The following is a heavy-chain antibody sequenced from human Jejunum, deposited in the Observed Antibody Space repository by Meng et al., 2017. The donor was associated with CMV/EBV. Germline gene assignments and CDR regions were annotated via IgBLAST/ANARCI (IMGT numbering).Heavy chain of an antibody. CDR2: IKQDGSEK. CDR3: ARGSAAAGPDYFDY. J-gene: IGHJ4*02. D-gene: IGHD6-13*01. Sequence: SGFPFSSYWMGWVRQAPRKGLEWVANIKQDGSEKYYVDTVKGRFTISRDNAKNSLYLQMNSLRAEDTAVYYCARGSAAAGPDYFDYWGQGTLVTVSS. V-gene: IGHV3-7*01. CDR1: GFPFSSYW.